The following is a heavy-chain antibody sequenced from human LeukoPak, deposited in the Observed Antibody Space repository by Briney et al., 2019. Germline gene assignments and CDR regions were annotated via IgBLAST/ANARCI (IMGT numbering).Heavy chain of an antibody. CDR3: ARHLGSSGYYYPTAYFDY. CDR1: GYTFTSYG. D-gene: IGHD3-22*01. J-gene: IGHJ4*02. Sequence: ASVKVSCKASGYTFTSYGISWVRQAPGQGLEWMGWISAYNGNTNYAQKLQGRVTMTTDTSTSTAYMELRSLRSDDTAVYYCARHLGSSGYYYPTAYFDYWGQGILVTVSS. V-gene: IGHV1-18*01. CDR2: ISAYNGNT.